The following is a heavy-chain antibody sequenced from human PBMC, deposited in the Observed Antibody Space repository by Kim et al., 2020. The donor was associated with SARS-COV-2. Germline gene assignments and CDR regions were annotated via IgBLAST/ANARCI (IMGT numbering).Heavy chain of an antibody. Sequence: SETLSLTCTVSGGSISSGGYYWSWIRQHPGKGLEWIGYIYYSGSTYYNPSLKSRVTISVDTSKNQFSLKLSSVTAADTAVYYCARVLPSDYDFWSGLTGDAFDIWGQGTMVTVSS. CDR1: GGSISSGGYY. CDR3: ARVLPSDYDFWSGLTGDAFDI. CDR2: IYYSGST. J-gene: IGHJ3*02. V-gene: IGHV4-31*03. D-gene: IGHD3-3*01.